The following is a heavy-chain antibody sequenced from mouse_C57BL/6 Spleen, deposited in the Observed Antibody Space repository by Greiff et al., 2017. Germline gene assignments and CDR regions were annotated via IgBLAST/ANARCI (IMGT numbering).Heavy chain of an antibody. CDR2: ISYDGSN. CDR3: AITTVVDYFDY. V-gene: IGHV3-6*01. Sequence: EVQVVESGPGLVKPSQSLSLTCSVTGYSITSGYYWNWIRQFPGNKLEWMGYISYDGSNNYNPSLKNRISITRDTSKNQFFLKLNSVTTEDTATYYCAITTVVDYFDYWGQGTTLTVSS. CDR1: GYSITSGYY. J-gene: IGHJ2*01. D-gene: IGHD1-1*01.